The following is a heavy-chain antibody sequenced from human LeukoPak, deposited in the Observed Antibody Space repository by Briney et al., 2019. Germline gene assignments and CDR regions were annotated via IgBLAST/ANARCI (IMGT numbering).Heavy chain of an antibody. CDR2: VYPGDSDT. CDR3: ARHGIAAAGSPGNPTPYYYYYYMDV. V-gene: IGHV5-51*01. CDR1: GYSFTSYW. D-gene: IGHD6-13*01. Sequence: GESLKISCKGSGYSFTSYWIGWVRQMPGKGLEWMGTVYPGDSDTRYGPSFQGQVTISADKSISTAYLQWSSLKASDTAMYYCARHGIAAAGSPGNPTPYYYYYYMDVWGKGTTVTVSS. J-gene: IGHJ6*03.